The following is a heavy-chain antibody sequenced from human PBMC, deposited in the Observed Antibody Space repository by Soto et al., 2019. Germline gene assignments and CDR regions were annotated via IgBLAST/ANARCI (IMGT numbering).Heavy chain of an antibody. V-gene: IGHV3-15*01. CDR2: IKSKTYGETT. Sequence: GGSLRLSCAASGFNFNNAWMSWVRQGPGKGLEWVGLIKSKTYGETTDYSAPAKGRFTISRDDSKNTLYLQLNSLKNEDTAVYYCIHGSGWYDYWGQGTLVTVSS. CDR3: IHGSGWYDY. J-gene: IGHJ4*02. CDR1: GFNFNNAW. D-gene: IGHD6-19*01.